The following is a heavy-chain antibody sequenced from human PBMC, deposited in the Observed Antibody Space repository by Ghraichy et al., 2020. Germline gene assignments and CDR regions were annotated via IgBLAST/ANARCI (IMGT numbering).Heavy chain of an antibody. CDR2: IIPIFGTA. V-gene: IGHV1-69*13. CDR1: GGTFSSYA. J-gene: IGHJ5*02. Sequence: SVKVSCKASGGTFSSYAISWVRQAPGQGLEWMGGIIPIFGTANYAQKFQGRVTITADESTSTAYMELSSLRSEDTAVYYCARGRVDPPFAWFDPWGQGTLVTVSS. CDR3: ARGRVDPPFAWFDP.